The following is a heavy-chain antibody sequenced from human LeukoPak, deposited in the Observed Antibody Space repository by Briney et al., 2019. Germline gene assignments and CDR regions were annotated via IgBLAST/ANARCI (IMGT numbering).Heavy chain of an antibody. CDR3: AKGHTYGLGESYLDF. D-gene: IGHD5-18*01. Sequence: PGRSLRLSCEASGYTLDDYAMHRVRQAPGKGLEWVSAISWNSGSIGYADSVKGRFTISRDNGKNSLYLQMNSLRTEDTALYYCAKGHTYGLGESYLDFWGQGTLVSVSS. CDR2: ISWNSGSI. CDR1: GYTLDDYA. J-gene: IGHJ4*02. V-gene: IGHV3-9*01.